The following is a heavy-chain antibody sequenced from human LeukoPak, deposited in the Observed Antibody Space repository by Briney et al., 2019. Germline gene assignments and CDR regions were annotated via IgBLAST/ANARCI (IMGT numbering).Heavy chain of an antibody. CDR3: ARHPFSGLVPDWLDP. J-gene: IGHJ5*02. CDR2: IYYTGST. V-gene: IGHV4-39*01. Sequence: PSQTLSLTCTVSGGSISSSSYYWGWIRQPPGKGLEWIGSIYYTGSTYYNPSLKSRVTISVDTSKNQFSLKVSSVTAADTAVYYCARHPFSGLVPDWLDPWGQGTLVTVSS. D-gene: IGHD6-19*01. CDR1: GGSISSSSYY.